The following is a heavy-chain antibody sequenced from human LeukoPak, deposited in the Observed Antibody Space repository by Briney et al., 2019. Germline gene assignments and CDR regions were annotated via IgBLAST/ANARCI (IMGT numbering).Heavy chain of an antibody. CDR2: ISGSGGST. J-gene: IGHJ6*03. V-gene: IGHV3-23*01. CDR1: GFTFSSYA. Sequence: GGSLRLSCAASGFTFSSYAMSWVRQAPGKGLEWVSAISGSGGSTYYADSVKGRFTISRDNSKNTLYLQMNSLRAEDTAVYYCTRDLRYSSGWLPYYYYMDVWGKGTTVTVSS. D-gene: IGHD6-19*01. CDR3: TRDLRYSSGWLPYYYYMDV.